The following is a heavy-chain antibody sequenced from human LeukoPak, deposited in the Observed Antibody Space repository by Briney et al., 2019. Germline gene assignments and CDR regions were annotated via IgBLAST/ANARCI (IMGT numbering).Heavy chain of an antibody. V-gene: IGHV3-30-3*01. Sequence: GGSLRLSCAASGFTFSGYDMNWVRQAPGKGLEWVAVISYDGSNKYYADSVKGRFTISRDNSKNTLYLQMNSLRAEDTAVYYCARDRRPGTYFDYWGQGTLVTVSS. J-gene: IGHJ4*02. CDR1: GFTFSGYD. CDR3: ARDRRPGTYFDY. CDR2: ISYDGSNK.